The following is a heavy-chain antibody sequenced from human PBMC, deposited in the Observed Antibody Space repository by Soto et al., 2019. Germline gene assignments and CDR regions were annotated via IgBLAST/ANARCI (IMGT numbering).Heavy chain of an antibody. J-gene: IGHJ6*02. CDR3: AISSRVSSSWYQGEYYYYGMDV. D-gene: IGHD6-13*01. CDR2: IIPIFGTA. Sequence: AVKVSCKASGGTFSSYAISLVRQAPGQGXEWMGGIIPIFGTANYAQKFQGRVTITADESTSTAYMELSSLRSEDTAVYYCAISSRVSSSWYQGEYYYYGMDVWGQGTTVTVSS. CDR1: GGTFSSYA. V-gene: IGHV1-69*13.